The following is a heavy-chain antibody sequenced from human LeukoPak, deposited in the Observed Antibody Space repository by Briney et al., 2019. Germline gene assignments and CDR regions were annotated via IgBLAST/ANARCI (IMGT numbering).Heavy chain of an antibody. Sequence: GGSLRLSCAASGFTVSNYYMSWLRQAPGKGLEWVSVIYGGTGTYYADSVKGRFTISRDNSKNTVCLQLNSLRVEHTALYYCARDASSGNDFDYWGQGTLVTVSS. V-gene: IGHV3-53*01. J-gene: IGHJ4*02. CDR2: IYGGTGT. CDR1: GFTVSNYY. D-gene: IGHD1-26*01. CDR3: ARDASSGNDFDY.